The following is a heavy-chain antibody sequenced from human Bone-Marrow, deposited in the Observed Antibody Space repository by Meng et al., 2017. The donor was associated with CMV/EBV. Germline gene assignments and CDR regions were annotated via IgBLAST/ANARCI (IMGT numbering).Heavy chain of an antibody. J-gene: IGHJ4*02. CDR2: IKQDGSEK. V-gene: IGHV3-7*01. D-gene: IGHD3-22*01. Sequence: GGSLRLYCAASGFTFSSYWRSWVRQAPGKGLEWVANIKQDGSEKYYVDSVKGRFTISRDNAKISLYLQMNSLRAEDTAVYCCARVYYYDSSFDYWGQGTRVTVSS. CDR3: ARVYYYDSSFDY. CDR1: GFTFSSYW.